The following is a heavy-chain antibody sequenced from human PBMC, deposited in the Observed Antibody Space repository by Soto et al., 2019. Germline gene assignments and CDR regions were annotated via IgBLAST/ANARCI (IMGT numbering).Heavy chain of an antibody. V-gene: IGHV3-23*01. D-gene: IGHD6-19*01. J-gene: IGHJ4*02. CDR1: GFTFSSYA. CDR2: ISGSGVST. Sequence: EVQLLESGGGLVQPGGSLRLSCAASGFTFSSYAMSWVRQAPGKGLEWVSAISGSGVSTYYADSVKGRFTISRDNSKNTLYLKMNSRRDEDTGGYYCAEEDGYSSGWPEIYYWGQGTLVTVYS. CDR3: AEEDGYSSGWPEIYY.